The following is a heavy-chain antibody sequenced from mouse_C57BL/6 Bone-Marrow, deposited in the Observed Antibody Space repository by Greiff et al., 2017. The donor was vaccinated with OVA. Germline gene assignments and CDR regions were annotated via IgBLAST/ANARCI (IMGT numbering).Heavy chain of an antibody. V-gene: IGHV1-63*01. J-gene: IGHJ1*03. CDR2: IYPGGGYT. CDR3: ARSGLGPYWYFDV. CDR1: GYTFTNYW. D-gene: IGHD4-1*01. Sequence: QVQLKEFGAELVRPGTSVKMSCKASGYTFTNYWIGWAKQRPGHGLEWIGDIYPGGGYTNYNEKFKGKATLTADKSSSTAYMQFSSLTSEDSAIYYCARSGLGPYWYFDVWGTGTTVTVSS.